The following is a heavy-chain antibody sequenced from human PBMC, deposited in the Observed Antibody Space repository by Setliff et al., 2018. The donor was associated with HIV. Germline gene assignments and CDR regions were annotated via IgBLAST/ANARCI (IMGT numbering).Heavy chain of an antibody. CDR3: AKVFAFGVDGFDI. J-gene: IGHJ3*02. Sequence: PGGSLRLSCAASGFTFSTYAMGWVRQAPGKGLEWVSTVGAVGGPTHYAESVKGRFTISKDNSQNALYLQMNSLTDEDTAVYYCAKVFAFGVDGFDIWGQGTMVTVSS. D-gene: IGHD3-10*01. V-gene: IGHV3-23*01. CDR1: GFTFSTYA. CDR2: VGAVGGPT.